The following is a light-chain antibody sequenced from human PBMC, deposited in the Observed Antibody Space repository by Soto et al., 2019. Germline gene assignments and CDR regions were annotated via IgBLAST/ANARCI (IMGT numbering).Light chain of an antibody. CDR1: HRVRNY. CDR3: QQYGSSGT. Sequence: EILMTQSPATLSVSPGERATLSCGASHRVRNYLAWYQQRPGQAPRLLIYGASNRATGIPDRLSGSGSGTDFTPTISRLEPEDFAVYHCQQYGSSGTFGQGTKVDIK. CDR2: GAS. J-gene: IGKJ1*01. V-gene: IGKV3-20*01.